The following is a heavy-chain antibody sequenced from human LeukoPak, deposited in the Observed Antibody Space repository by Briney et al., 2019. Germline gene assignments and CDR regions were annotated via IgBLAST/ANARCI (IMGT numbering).Heavy chain of an antibody. Sequence: PWASVKVSCKASGYTFTSYAMHWVRQAPGQRLEWMGWINAGNGNTKYSQKFQGRVTITRDTSASTAYMELSSLRSEDTAVYYCAREWGQTSSGAFDIWGQGTMVTVSS. CDR1: GYTFTSYA. CDR3: AREWGQTSSGAFDI. V-gene: IGHV1-3*01. CDR2: INAGNGNT. J-gene: IGHJ3*02. D-gene: IGHD7-27*01.